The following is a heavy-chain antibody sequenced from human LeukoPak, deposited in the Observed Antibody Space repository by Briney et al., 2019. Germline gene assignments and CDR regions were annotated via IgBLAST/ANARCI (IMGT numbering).Heavy chain of an antibody. J-gene: IGHJ4*02. CDR2: ISPSGRHT. D-gene: IGHD6-13*01. Sequence: KPGGSLRLSCAASGFTFSDYYMSWIRQAPGKGVEWVSYISPSGRHTNYADSVKGRFTISRDNAKNSLYLQMNSLRAEDTAVYYCARQPSSQNFDYWGQGALVTVSS. CDR1: GFTFSDYY. CDR3: ARQPSSQNFDY. V-gene: IGHV3-11*03.